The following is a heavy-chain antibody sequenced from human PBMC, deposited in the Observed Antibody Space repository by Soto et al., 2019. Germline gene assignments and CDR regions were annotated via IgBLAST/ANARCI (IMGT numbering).Heavy chain of an antibody. V-gene: IGHV1-3*01. CDR1: GYTFTSYG. CDR3: ARDNYYYDFWSGYYRWDYGMDV. CDR2: INAGNGNT. D-gene: IGHD3-3*01. Sequence: ASVKVSCKASGYTFTSYGISWVRQAPGQGLEWMGWINAGNGNTKYSQKFQGRVTITRDTSASTAYMELSSLRSEDTAVYYCARDNYYYDFWSGYYRWDYGMDVWGQGTTVTVSS. J-gene: IGHJ6*02.